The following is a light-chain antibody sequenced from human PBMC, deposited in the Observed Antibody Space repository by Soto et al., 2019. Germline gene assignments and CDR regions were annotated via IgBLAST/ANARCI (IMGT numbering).Light chain of an antibody. CDR2: EVT. J-gene: IGLJ1*01. CDR1: SGDIGSYNR. CDR3: SSYTHINTRACV. V-gene: IGLV2-14*01. Sequence: QAVLTQPASVSGSPGQAITISCTGTSGDIGSYNRVSWYQQHPGKAPKLIIYEVTDRPSGVSNRFSGSKSGNTASLTISGLQSEEEAEYSCSSYTHINTRACVFGTGTKLTVL.